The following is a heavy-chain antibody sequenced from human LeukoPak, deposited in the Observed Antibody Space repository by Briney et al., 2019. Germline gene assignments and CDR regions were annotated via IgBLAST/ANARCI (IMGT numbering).Heavy chain of an antibody. J-gene: IGHJ4*02. CDR3: ARLRKKAVLRYFDWSFDY. D-gene: IGHD3-9*01. V-gene: IGHV1-69*04. CDR2: IIPILGIA. CDR1: GGTFSSYA. Sequence: ASVKVSCKASGGTFSSYAISWVRQAPGQGLEWMGRIIPILGIANYAQKSQGRVTITADKSTSTAYMELSSLRSEDTAVYYCARLRKKAVLRYFDWSFDYWGQGTLVTVSS.